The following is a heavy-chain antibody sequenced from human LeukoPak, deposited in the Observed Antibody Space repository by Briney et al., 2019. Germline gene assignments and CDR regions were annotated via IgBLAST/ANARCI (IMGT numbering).Heavy chain of an antibody. J-gene: IGHJ6*03. D-gene: IGHD6-19*01. V-gene: IGHV1-18*01. CDR2: ISAYNGNT. Sequence: GASVKVSCKASGYTFSRYGISWVRQAPGQGLEWMGWISAYNGNTNYAQNVQGRVIMTTDTSTSTAYMELRSLRSDDTAVYYCARVIAVAAWEYYYYMDVWGKGTTVTVSS. CDR3: ARVIAVAAWEYYYYMDV. CDR1: GYTFSRYG.